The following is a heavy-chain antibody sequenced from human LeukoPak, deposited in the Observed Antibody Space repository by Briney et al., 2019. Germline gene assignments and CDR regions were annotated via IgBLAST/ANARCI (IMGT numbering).Heavy chain of an antibody. J-gene: IGHJ4*02. CDR3: AKDGAPYYYDSSGYFDY. Sequence: GGSLRLSCAASGFTFSSYAMSWVRQAPGKGLEWVSAISGSGGSTYYADSVKGRFTISRDNSKNTLYLQMNSLRAEDTAVYHCAKDGAPYYYDSSGYFDYWGQGTLVTVSS. CDR1: GFTFSSYA. D-gene: IGHD3-22*01. CDR2: ISGSGGST. V-gene: IGHV3-23*01.